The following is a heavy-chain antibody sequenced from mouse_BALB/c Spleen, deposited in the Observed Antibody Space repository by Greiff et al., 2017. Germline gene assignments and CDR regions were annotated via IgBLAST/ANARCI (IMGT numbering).Heavy chain of an antibody. CDR3: ARDPGYYGSSGDYAMDY. D-gene: IGHD1-1*01. V-gene: IGHV2-9*02. CDR1: GFSLTSYG. Sequence: QVQLKESGPGLVAPSQSLSITCTVSGFSLTSYGVHWVRQPPGKGLEWLGVIWAGGRTNYNSAHMSRLSISKDNSKSQVFLKMNSLQTDDTAMYYSARDPGYYGSSGDYAMDYWGQGTSVTVSS. CDR2: IWAGGRT. J-gene: IGHJ4*01.